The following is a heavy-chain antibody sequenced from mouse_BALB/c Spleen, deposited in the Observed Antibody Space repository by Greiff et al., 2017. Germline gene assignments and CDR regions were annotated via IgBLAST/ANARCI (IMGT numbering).Heavy chain of an antibody. D-gene: IGHD1-2*01. CDR2: ISSGGSYT. V-gene: IGHV5-6*01. CDR3: ARDITTADLYAMDY. Sequence: EVHLVESGGDLVKPGGSLKLSCAASGFTFSSYGMSWVRQTPDKRLEWVATISSGGSYTYYPDSVKGRFTISRDNAKNTLYLQMSSLKSEDTAMYYCARDITTADLYAMDYWGQGTSVTVSS. CDR1: GFTFSSYG. J-gene: IGHJ4*01.